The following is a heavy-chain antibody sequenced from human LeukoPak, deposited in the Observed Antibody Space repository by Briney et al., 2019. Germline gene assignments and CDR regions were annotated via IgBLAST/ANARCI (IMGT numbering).Heavy chain of an antibody. CDR2: ISYSGTT. J-gene: IGHJ3*02. CDR3: ARAVMGGNDAFDI. CDR1: GGSMSSYY. V-gene: IGHV4-59*12. Sequence: SETLSLTCTVSGGSMSSYYWSWIRQPPGKGLEWIGYISYSGTTNYNPSLNSRVTISVDTSKNQFSLKLSSVTATDTAVYYCARAVMGGNDAFDIWGQGTMVTVSS. D-gene: IGHD3-16*01.